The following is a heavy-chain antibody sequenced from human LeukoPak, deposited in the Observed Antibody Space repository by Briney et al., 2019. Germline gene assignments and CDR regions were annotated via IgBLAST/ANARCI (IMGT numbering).Heavy chain of an antibody. CDR1: GFTFSSYA. CDR2: ISGSGGTT. Sequence: GGSLRLSCAASGFTFSSYAMSWVRQAPGKGLEWVSAISGSGGTTYYADFVKGRFTISRDNSKNTLYLQMNSLRAEDTAVYYCAKSTTVTMYDYWGQGTLVTVSS. CDR3: AKSTTVTMYDY. D-gene: IGHD4-17*01. J-gene: IGHJ4*02. V-gene: IGHV3-23*01.